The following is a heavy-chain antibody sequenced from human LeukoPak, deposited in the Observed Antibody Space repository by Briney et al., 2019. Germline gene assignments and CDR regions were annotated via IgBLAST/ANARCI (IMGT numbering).Heavy chain of an antibody. CDR3: ASTWYVLDY. D-gene: IGHD6-13*01. Sequence: PSETLSLTCTVSGGSISSYYWSWIRQPPGKGLEWIGYIYYSGSTYYNPSLKSRVTISVDTSKNQFSLKLSSVTAADTAVYYCASTWYVLDYWGQGTLVTVSS. CDR1: GGSISSYY. CDR2: IYYSGST. V-gene: IGHV4-59*12. J-gene: IGHJ4*02.